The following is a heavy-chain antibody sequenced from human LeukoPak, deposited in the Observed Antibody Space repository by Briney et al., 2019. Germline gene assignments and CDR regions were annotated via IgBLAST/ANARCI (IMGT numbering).Heavy chain of an antibody. D-gene: IGHD2-2*02. J-gene: IGHJ6*03. CDR2: INPNSGGT. CDR1: GYTFTGYY. CDR3: ARSSDCSSTSCYRAYYYYMDV. V-gene: IGHV1-2*02. Sequence: GASVKVSCKASGYTFTGYYMHWVRQAPGQGLEWMGWINPNSGGTNYAQKFQGRVTMTRDTSISTAYMELSRLRSDDTAVYCCARSSDCSSTSCYRAYYYYMDVWGKGTTVTVSS.